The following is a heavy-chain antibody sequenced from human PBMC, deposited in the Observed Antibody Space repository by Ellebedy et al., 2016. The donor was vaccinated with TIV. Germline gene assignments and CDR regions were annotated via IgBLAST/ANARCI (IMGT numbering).Heavy chain of an antibody. CDR2: IYSGGNT. D-gene: IGHD5-18*01. V-gene: IGHV3-53*01. CDR1: GFTVSSNY. J-gene: IGHJ4*02. CDR3: AGHGDRAMTH. Sequence: GESLKISCAASGFTVSSNYMSWLRQAPGRGLEWVSVIYSGGNTYYADSVKGRFTMSRDNSKNTLYLQLNSLRAEDTAVYYCAGHGDRAMTHWGQGTLVTVSS.